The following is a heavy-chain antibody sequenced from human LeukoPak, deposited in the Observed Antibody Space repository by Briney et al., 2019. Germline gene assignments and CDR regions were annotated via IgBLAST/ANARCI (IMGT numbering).Heavy chain of an antibody. V-gene: IGHV1-24*01. D-gene: IGHD4-17*01. CDR3: ARVGYGDYRYGMDV. J-gene: IGHJ6*02. CDR2: FDPEDGET. CDR1: GYTLTELS. Sequence: ASVKVSCKVSGYTLTELSMHWVRQAPGKGLEWMGGFDPEDGETIYAQKFQGRVTMTEDTSTDTAYMELSRLRSDDTAVYYCARVGYGDYRYGMDVWGQGTTVTVSS.